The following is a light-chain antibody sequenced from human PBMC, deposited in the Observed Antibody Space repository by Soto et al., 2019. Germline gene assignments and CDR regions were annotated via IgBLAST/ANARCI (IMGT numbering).Light chain of an antibody. CDR2: DAS. V-gene: IGKV1-5*01. CDR1: QAIRNW. J-gene: IGKJ1*01. CDR3: QKYNSLWT. Sequence: DIQMTQSPSTLSASVGDSVTISCRTSQAIRNWLVWYQQKPGKAPKVLIYDASSLEIGVPSRFSGSGSGTEFTLTISSLQPEDFATYYCQKYNSLWTFGQGTKVEIK.